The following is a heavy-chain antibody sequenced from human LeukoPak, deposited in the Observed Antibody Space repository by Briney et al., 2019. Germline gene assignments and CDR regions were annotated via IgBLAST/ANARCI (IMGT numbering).Heavy chain of an antibody. CDR1: GYSFTAFY. CDR2: ISPNSGGT. D-gene: IGHD3-22*01. V-gene: IGHV1-2*02. Sequence: GASVKVSCKTSGYSFTAFYIHWVRQAPGQGLEWMGWISPNSGGTNYAQKFQGRVTMTRDTSISTAYMELSRLRSDDTAVYYCARDWIYYDSSGYYYDYWGQGTLVTVSS. CDR3: ARDWIYYDSSGYYYDY. J-gene: IGHJ4*02.